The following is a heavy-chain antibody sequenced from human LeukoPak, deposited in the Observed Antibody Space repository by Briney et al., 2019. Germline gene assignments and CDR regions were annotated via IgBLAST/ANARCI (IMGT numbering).Heavy chain of an antibody. CDR3: ARDRGGSCSEIDY. V-gene: IGHV3-48*04. CDR1: GFTFNSYS. D-gene: IGHD2-15*01. CDR2: ISASSSVR. Sequence: GGSLRLTCTASGFTFNSYSLNWVRQAPGTGLEWVSFISASSSVRYYADSVKGRFTISRDNAKNSLYLQMSSLRAEDTAVYYCARDRGGSCSEIDYWGQGTLVTVSS. J-gene: IGHJ4*02.